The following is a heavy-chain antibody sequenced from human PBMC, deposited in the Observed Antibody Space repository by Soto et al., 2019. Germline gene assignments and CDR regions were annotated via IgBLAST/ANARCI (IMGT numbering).Heavy chain of an antibody. CDR2: ISHDGSKA. J-gene: IGHJ4*02. CDR3: AKQGIEVAGTDYFDY. V-gene: IGHV3-30*18. Sequence: QVQLVESGGSVIQPGKSLRLSCAVSGFIFRSYGVHWVRQAPGKGLEWVAVISHDGSKAYYADAVNGRFTISRDNAKNTVYLQMNSLRAEDTAVYYCAKQGIEVAGTDYFDYWGQGAQVTVAS. CDR1: GFIFRSYG. D-gene: IGHD6-19*01.